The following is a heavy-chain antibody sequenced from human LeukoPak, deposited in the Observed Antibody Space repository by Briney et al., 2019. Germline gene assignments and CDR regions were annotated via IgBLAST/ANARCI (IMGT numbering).Heavy chain of an antibody. J-gene: IGHJ4*02. CDR3: ARVVSLSGIGYFDY. CDR1: GFTLSSYE. V-gene: IGHV3-53*01. D-gene: IGHD3-10*01. CDR2: IHTGGDT. Sequence: PVGSLRLSCAPSGFTLSSYEMNWVRHAPRKGLEWVSVIHTGGDTYYPDSVQGRFTISRDSTKNTLHLQMNSLRAEDTAIYYCARVVSLSGIGYFDYWGRGTLVTVSS.